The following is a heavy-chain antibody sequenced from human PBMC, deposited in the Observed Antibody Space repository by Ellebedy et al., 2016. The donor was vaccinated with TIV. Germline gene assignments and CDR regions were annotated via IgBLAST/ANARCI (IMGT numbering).Heavy chain of an antibody. Sequence: SVKVSCXASGGTFSSYAISWVRQAPGQGLEWMGGIIPIFGTANYAQKFQGRVTITADESTSTAYMELSSLRSEDTAVYYCARDPLEWFGELLFYYGMDVWGQGTTVTVSS. D-gene: IGHD3-10*01. CDR1: GGTFSSYA. CDR3: ARDPLEWFGELLFYYGMDV. V-gene: IGHV1-69*13. J-gene: IGHJ6*02. CDR2: IIPIFGTA.